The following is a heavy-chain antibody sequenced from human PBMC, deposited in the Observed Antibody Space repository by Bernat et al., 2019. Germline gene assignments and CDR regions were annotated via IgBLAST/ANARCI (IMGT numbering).Heavy chain of an antibody. CDR3: ARDRSSPYYDFWSGYYQFPDV. CDR1: GFTFSDYY. CDR2: ISSSGSTI. J-gene: IGHJ6*02. V-gene: IGHV3-11*01. D-gene: IGHD3-3*01. Sequence: QVQLVESGGGLVKPGGSLRLSCAASGFTFSDYYMSWIRQAPGKGLEWVSYISSSGSTIYYADSVKGRFTISRDNAKNSLYLQMNSLRAEDTAVYYCARDRSSPYYDFWSGYYQFPDVWDQGTTVTVSS.